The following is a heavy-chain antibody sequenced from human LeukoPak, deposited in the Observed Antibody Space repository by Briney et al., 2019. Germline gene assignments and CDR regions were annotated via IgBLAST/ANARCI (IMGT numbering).Heavy chain of an antibody. V-gene: IGHV1-69*05. J-gene: IGHJ6*03. D-gene: IGHD2-2*01. Sequence: SVRVSCKASGYTFTSYGISWVRQAPGQGLEWMGGIIPIFGTANYAQKFQGRVTITTDESTSTAYMELSSLRSEDTAVYYCATLSDIVVVPAAYHYYYYYMDVWGKGTTVTVSS. CDR3: ATLSDIVVVPAAYHYYYYYMDV. CDR1: GYTFTSYG. CDR2: IIPIFGTA.